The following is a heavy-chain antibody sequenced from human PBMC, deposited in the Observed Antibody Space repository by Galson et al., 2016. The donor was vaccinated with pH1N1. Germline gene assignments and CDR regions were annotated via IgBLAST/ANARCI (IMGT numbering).Heavy chain of an antibody. Sequence: SVKVSCKASGYTFSGYYMHWVRQAPGQGLEWMGWIHPNSGGTSYAPKFQGRVTMTRDTSISTGYMKLSRLRSDDAAVYYCARVPNSGWYTDYWGQGTLVTVSS. CDR2: IHPNSGGT. V-gene: IGHV1-2*02. CDR1: GYTFSGYY. J-gene: IGHJ4*02. D-gene: IGHD6-19*01. CDR3: ARVPNSGWYTDY.